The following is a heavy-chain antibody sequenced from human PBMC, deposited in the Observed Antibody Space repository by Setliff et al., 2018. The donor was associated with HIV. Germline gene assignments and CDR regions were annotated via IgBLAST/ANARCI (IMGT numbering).Heavy chain of an antibody. V-gene: IGHV4-34*01. CDR3: ARRSDFWSEGDAFDI. CDR2: INHSGST. CDR1: GGSFSDYY. Sequence: PSETLSLTCAVYGGSFSDYYWSWIRQPPGKGLEWIGEINHSGSTNYNPSLKSRVTISVDTSKNQFSLKLSSVTAADTAVYYCARRSDFWSEGDAFDIWGQGTMVTVSS. D-gene: IGHD3-3*01. J-gene: IGHJ3*02.